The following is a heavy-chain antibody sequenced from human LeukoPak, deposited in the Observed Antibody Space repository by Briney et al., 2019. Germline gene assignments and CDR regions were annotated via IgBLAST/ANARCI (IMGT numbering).Heavy chain of an antibody. V-gene: IGHV1-3*01. D-gene: IGHD3-22*01. CDR2: INAGNGNT. Sequence: ASVKVSCKASGYTFTSYAMHWVRQAPGQRLEWMGWINAGNGNTKYSQKFQGRVTITRDTSASTAYMELSSLRSEDTAVYYCASSGYDSSGYYLAFDIWGQGTMVTVSS. CDR3: ASSGYDSSGYYLAFDI. J-gene: IGHJ3*02. CDR1: GYTFTSYA.